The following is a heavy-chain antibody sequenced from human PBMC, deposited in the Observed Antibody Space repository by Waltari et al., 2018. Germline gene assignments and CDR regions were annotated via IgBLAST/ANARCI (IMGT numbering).Heavy chain of an antibody. CDR1: GGSISSSSYS. CDR2: IYHSGST. Sequence: QLQLQESGPGLVKPSETLSLTCTVSGGSISSSSYSWGWIRQPPGKGLEWIGHIYHSGSTYDNPSLKSRVTISVDRSKNQFSLKLSSVTAADTAVYYCARTSIANPRARWFDPWGQGTLVTVSS. V-gene: IGHV4-39*07. D-gene: IGHD6-6*01. J-gene: IGHJ5*02. CDR3: ARTSIANPRARWFDP.